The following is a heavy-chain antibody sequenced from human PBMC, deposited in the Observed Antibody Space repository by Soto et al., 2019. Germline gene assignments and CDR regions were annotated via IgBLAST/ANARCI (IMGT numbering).Heavy chain of an antibody. Sequence: QVQLRESGPGLVKPSGTLTLTCSISGGSLSGYYWSWIRQPPGKGLEWIAYIYSSGSTNYSPSLESRATISVDTSKNQFSLSLASVTAADSARYYCVRGGAVFHGYCLPFDLWGQGTLVAVSS. CDR2: IYSSGST. CDR1: GGSLSGYY. D-gene: IGHD5-12*01. V-gene: IGHV4-59*13. CDR3: VRGGAVFHGYCLPFDL. J-gene: IGHJ4*02.